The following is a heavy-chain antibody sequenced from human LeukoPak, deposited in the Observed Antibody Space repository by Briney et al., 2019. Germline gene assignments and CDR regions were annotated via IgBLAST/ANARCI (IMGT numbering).Heavy chain of an antibody. J-gene: IGHJ4*02. CDR2: IKQDGSEK. CDR3: ASGSHYGSGSCEGY. Sequence: GGSLRLSCAASGFTFSSYWMSWVRQAPGKGLEWVANIKQDGSEKYYVDSVKGRFTISRDNAKNSLYLQMNSLRAEDTAVYYCASGSHYGSGSCEGYWGQGTLVTVSS. D-gene: IGHD3-10*01. V-gene: IGHV3-7*01. CDR1: GFTFSSYW.